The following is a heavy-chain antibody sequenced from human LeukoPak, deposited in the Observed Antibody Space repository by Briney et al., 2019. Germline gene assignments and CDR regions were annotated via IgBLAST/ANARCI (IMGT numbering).Heavy chain of an antibody. CDR2: VWSGGNNK. CDR1: GFIFSTYG. CDR3: AKDGQVGAIGYFDY. Sequence: GGSLRLSCAASGFIFSTYGMHWVRQAPGKGLEWVAVVWSGGNNKYYSDSVKGRFTISRDNSKNTLYLQMNSLRAEDTAVYYCAKDGQVGAIGYFDYRGQGTLVTVSS. D-gene: IGHD1-26*01. V-gene: IGHV3-33*06. J-gene: IGHJ4*02.